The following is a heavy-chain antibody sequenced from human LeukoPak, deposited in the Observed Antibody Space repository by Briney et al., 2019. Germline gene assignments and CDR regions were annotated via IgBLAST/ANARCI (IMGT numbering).Heavy chain of an antibody. J-gene: IGHJ3*02. CDR1: GFTFSNYW. Sequence: GGSLRLSCAASGFTFSNYWMHWVRQAPGKGLEWVAVIWFDGSNKYYADSVKGRFTISRDNSKNTLYLQMNSLRAEDTAVCYCASSVAFDIWGQGTMVTVSS. CDR3: ASSVAFDI. D-gene: IGHD5/OR15-5a*01. V-gene: IGHV3-33*08. CDR2: IWFDGSNK.